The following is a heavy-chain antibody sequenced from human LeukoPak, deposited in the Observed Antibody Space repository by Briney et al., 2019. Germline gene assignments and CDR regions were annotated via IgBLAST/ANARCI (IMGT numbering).Heavy chain of an antibody. D-gene: IGHD2-15*01. V-gene: IGHV4-34*01. J-gene: IGHJ3*02. CDR1: GGSFSGYY. Sequence: SETLSLTCAVYGGSFSGYYWSWIRQPPGKGLEWIGEINHSGSTNYNPSLKSRVTISVDTSKNQFSLKLSSVTAADTAVYYCARGLRWFTAFDIWGQGTMVIVSS. CDR2: INHSGST. CDR3: ARGLRWFTAFDI.